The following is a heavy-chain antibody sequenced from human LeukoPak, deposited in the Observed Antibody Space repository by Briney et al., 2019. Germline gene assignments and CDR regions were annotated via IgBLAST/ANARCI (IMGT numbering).Heavy chain of an antibody. J-gene: IGHJ4*02. CDR3: TTDGGY. CDR2: IKTKTDGGTI. D-gene: IGHD3-16*01. V-gene: IGHV3-15*01. CDR1: GFTFRNAW. Sequence: PGGSLRLSCAGSGFTFRNAWMSWVRQAPGKGLEWVGRIKTKTDGGTIDYAAPVKGRFAISREDSKNTVYLQMNSLKTEDTAVYYCTTDGGYWGQGTLVTVSS.